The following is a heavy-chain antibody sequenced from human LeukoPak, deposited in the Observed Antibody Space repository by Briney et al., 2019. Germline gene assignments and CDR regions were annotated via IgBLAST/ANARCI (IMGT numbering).Heavy chain of an antibody. D-gene: IGHD2-15*01. J-gene: IGHJ4*02. CDR2: INHSGST. CDR3: ARGTGGRGYY. V-gene: IGHV4-34*01. CDR1: GGSFSGYY. Sequence: PSETLSLTCAVYGGSFSGYYWSWIRQPPGKGLEWIGEINHSGSTNYNPSLKSRVTISVDTSKNQFSLKLGSVTAADTAVYYCARGTGGRGYYWGQGTLVTVSS.